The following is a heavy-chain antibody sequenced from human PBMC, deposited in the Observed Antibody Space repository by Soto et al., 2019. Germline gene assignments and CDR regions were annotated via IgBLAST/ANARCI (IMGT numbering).Heavy chain of an antibody. CDR3: ARVRCFNGLCHTADYGMDV. V-gene: IGHV1-69*13. CDR2: IIPISGTT. J-gene: IGHJ6*02. Sequence: RASVKVSCKASGDVFRSYGINWVRQAPGQGLEWMGGIIPISGTTNYAQKFQGRVAITADESTDTVYMELSRLRSEDTAVYFCARVRCFNGLCHTADYGMDVWGQGTTVTGLL. D-gene: IGHD2-8*01. CDR1: GDVFRSYG.